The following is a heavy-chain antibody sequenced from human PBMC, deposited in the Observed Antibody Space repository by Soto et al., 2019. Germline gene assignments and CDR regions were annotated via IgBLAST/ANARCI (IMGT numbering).Heavy chain of an antibody. CDR2: ISSRSSVI. CDR3: VRSKGGYSYGTPFDY. V-gene: IGHV3-21*04. D-gene: IGHD5-18*01. CDR1: GSTFSSYS. Sequence: GGSLRLSCVDSGSTFSSYSMNWVRQAPGKGLEWVSSISSRSSVIWYADSLKGRFTISRDNAKSSLYLQMNSLRPEDTALYYCVRSKGGYSYGTPFDYWGQGTLVTVSS. J-gene: IGHJ4*02.